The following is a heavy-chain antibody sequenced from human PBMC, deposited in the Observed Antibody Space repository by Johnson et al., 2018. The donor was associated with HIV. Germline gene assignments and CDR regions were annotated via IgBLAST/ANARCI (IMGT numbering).Heavy chain of an antibody. D-gene: IGHD6-6*01. CDR2: ISYDGSNK. V-gene: IGHV3-30-3*01. J-gene: IGHJ3*02. CDR1: GFTFTFYA. Sequence: QVQLVESGGGVVQPGRSLRLSCAASGFTFTFYALHWVRQAPGKGLEWVAVISYDGSNKYYADSVKGRFTISRDNSKNTLYLQMNSLRAEDTAVYYCARASVSSPRYSSSSDDAFDIWGQGTMVTVSS. CDR3: ARASVSSPRYSSSSDDAFDI.